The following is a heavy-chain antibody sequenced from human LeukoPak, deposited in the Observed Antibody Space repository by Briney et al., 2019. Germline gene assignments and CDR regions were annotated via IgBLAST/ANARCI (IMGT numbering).Heavy chain of an antibody. CDR1: GYSFSNYW. CDR2: IYPGDSDT. CDR3: ARRQLGGEAFDI. V-gene: IGHV5-51*01. D-gene: IGHD3-10*01. J-gene: IGHJ3*02. Sequence: GESLKISCKGSGYSFSNYWIGWVRQMPGKGLEWMGIIYPGDSDTRYSPSFQGQVTISVDKSISNAYPQWSGLMASDTAIYYCARRQLGGEAFDIWGQGTVVTVSS.